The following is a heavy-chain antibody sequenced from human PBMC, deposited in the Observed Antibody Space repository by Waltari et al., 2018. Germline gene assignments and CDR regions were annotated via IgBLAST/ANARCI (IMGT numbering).Heavy chain of an antibody. J-gene: IGHJ4*02. V-gene: IGHV1-2*02. Sequence: QVQLVPSGAEVKTPVASVKVSCKASGYTFTGYYLHRVRPAPGQGLEWMGWINPNSGGTNYAQKLQGRVTMTRDTSISTAYMELSRLRSDDTAVYYCARGGYCSSTSCSTGFDYWGQGTLVTVSS. CDR2: INPNSGGT. D-gene: IGHD2-2*01. CDR3: ARGGYCSSTSCSTGFDY. CDR1: GYTFTGYY.